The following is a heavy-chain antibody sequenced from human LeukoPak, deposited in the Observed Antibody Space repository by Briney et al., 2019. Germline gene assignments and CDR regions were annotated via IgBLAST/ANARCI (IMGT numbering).Heavy chain of an antibody. CDR2: INHSGST. CDR3: ARSADYYGSGSYRRYYYYGMDV. CDR1: GGSFSGYY. V-gene: IGHV4-34*01. D-gene: IGHD3-10*01. J-gene: IGHJ6*02. Sequence: SETLSLTCAVYGGSFSGYYWSWIRQPPGKGLEWIGEINHSGSTNYNPPLKSRVTISVDTSKNQFSLKLSSVTAADTAVYYCARSADYYGSGSYRRYYYYGMDVWGQGTTVTVSS.